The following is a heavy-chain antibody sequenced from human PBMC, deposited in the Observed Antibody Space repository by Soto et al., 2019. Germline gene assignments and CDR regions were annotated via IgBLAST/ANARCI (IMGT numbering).Heavy chain of an antibody. CDR3: ARGGRYFDL. J-gene: IGHJ2*01. V-gene: IGHV3-53*04. CDR1: GFTVSDNY. Sequence: EVQLVESGGGLVQPGGSLRLSCAASGFTVSDNYMTWVRQAPGKGLEWVSVIYTVGTTYYADSVKGRFTISRHNSKNTLYLQINSLRPEDTAVYYCARGGRYFDLWGRGTLVTVSS. CDR2: IYTVGTT.